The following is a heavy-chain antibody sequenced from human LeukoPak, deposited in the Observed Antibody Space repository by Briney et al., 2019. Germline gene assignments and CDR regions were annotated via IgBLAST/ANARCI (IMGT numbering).Heavy chain of an antibody. V-gene: IGHV3-23*01. CDR1: GFTFSSYA. CDR2: ISGNGGST. CDR3: AKDRGRYFDWLYDF. D-gene: IGHD3-9*01. J-gene: IGHJ4*02. Sequence: GGSLRLSCAASGFTFSSYAMTWVRQAPEKGLEWVSGISGNGGSTYYADSVKGRFTISRDNSKNTLYLLMNSLRAEDTAAYYCAKDRGRYFDWLYDFWGQGTLVTVSS.